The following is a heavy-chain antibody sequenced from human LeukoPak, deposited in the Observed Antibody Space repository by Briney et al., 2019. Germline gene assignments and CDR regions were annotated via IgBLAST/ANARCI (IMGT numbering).Heavy chain of an antibody. CDR2: IYYSGST. V-gene: IGHV4-39*07. Sequence: SETLSLTCTVSGGSISSYYWGWIRQPPGKGLEWIGSIYYSGSTYYNPSLKSRVTISVDTSKNQFSLKLSSVTAADTAVYYCARASFYPVGFDYWGQGTLVTVSS. J-gene: IGHJ4*02. CDR3: ARASFYPVGFDY. CDR1: GGSISSYY. D-gene: IGHD3-16*02.